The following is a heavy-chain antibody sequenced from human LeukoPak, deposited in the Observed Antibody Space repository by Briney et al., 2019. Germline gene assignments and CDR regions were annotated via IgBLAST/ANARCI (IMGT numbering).Heavy chain of an antibody. CDR3: GRDALVGYFSYYYMDV. Sequence: PSETLSLTCTVSGGSISSHYWTWIRQSPVKGLEWIGDISNSGSTSYNPSPKSRCTISIDTSKKQFSLKLSSVTAADTAVYYCGRDALVGYFSYYYMDVWGKGTTVTVSS. J-gene: IGHJ6*03. CDR1: GGSISSHY. D-gene: IGHD2-15*01. V-gene: IGHV4-59*11. CDR2: ISNSGST.